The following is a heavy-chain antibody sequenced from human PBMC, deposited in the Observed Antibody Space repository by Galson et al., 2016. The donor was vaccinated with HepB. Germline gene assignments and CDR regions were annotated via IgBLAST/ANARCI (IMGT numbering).Heavy chain of an antibody. D-gene: IGHD3-3*01. Sequence: SLRLSCAASGFTFSNYGMHWFRQAPGKGLEWVAVIWYDASNKSYADSVKGRITIYRDNSKSTLYLQMNSLRVEDTAVYYCARDPRLRYNQFWRGYAAYSYSLDVWGQGTTVTVSS. CDR3: ARDPRLRYNQFWRGYAAYSYSLDV. V-gene: IGHV3-33*01. J-gene: IGHJ6*02. CDR1: GFTFSNYG. CDR2: IWYDASNK.